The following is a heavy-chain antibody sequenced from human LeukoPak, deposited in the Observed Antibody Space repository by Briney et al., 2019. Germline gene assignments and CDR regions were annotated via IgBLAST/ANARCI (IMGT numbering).Heavy chain of an antibody. J-gene: IGHJ4*02. CDR2: ISGSGGST. CDR1: GFTFSSYA. CDR3: ARTYYDFWSGYSHFDY. D-gene: IGHD3-3*01. V-gene: IGHV3-23*01. Sequence: GGSLRLSCAASGFTFSSYAMSWIRQAPGKGLEWVSAISGSGGSTYYADSVKGRFTISRDNSKNTLYLQMNSLRAEDTAVYYCARTYYDFWSGYSHFDYWGQGTLVTVSS.